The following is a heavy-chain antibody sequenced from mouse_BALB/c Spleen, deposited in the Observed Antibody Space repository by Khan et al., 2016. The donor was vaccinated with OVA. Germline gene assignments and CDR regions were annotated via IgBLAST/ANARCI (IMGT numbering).Heavy chain of an antibody. CDR3: ARSGGNFHWYFDV. Sequence: EVQLVESGGGLVRPGGSRKLSCAASGFTFSSFGMHWVRQAPKKGLEWVAYMSSGSSTIYYVDTVKGRFTISRDNSKNTLFLQMTSLTSEDTAMYYCARSGGNFHWYFDVWGAGTSVTVSS. CDR1: GFTFSSFG. J-gene: IGHJ1*01. CDR2: MSSGSSTI. D-gene: IGHD2-1*01. V-gene: IGHV5-17*02.